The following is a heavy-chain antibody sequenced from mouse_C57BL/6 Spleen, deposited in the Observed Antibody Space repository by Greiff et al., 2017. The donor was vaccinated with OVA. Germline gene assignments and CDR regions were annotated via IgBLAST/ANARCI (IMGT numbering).Heavy chain of an antibody. J-gene: IGHJ2*01. CDR2: IHPNSGST. D-gene: IGHD4-1*02. V-gene: IGHV1-64*01. CDR1: GYTFTSYW. CDR3: ARFATGTGLDY. Sequence: QVQLQQPGAELVKPGASVKLSCKASGYTFTSYWMHWVKQRPGQGLEWIGMIHPNSGSTNYNEKFKSKATLTVDKSSSTAYMQRSSLTSEDSAVYYCARFATGTGLDYWGQGTTLTVSS.